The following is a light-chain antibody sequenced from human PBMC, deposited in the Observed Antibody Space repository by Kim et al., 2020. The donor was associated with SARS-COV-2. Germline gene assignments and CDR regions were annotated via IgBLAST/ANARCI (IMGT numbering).Light chain of an antibody. CDR3: QQYANWPLT. CDR2: LAS. V-gene: IGKV3-15*01. CDR1: QSVNSY. Sequence: SVSLGERSTLSCRASQSVNSYLAWYQQKPGQAPRLLIYLASTRATNIPARFSGSGSGTEFSLTISSLLSEDFAVYYCQQYANWPLTFGGGTKLEI. J-gene: IGKJ4*01.